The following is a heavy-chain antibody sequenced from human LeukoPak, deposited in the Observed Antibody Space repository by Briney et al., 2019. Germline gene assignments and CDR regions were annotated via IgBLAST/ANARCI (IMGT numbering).Heavy chain of an antibody. D-gene: IGHD2-2*01. CDR1: GYSFTTYW. CDR3: ARSASYCSTTSCYYFDY. Sequence: GESLKISCKGSGYSFTTYWIGWVRQMPGKGLELMGIIYPGDSDTRYSPSFQGQVTISADKSINTAYLQWSSLKASDTAIYCCARSASYCSTTSCYYFDYWGQGTLVTVSS. V-gene: IGHV5-51*01. J-gene: IGHJ4*02. CDR2: IYPGDSDT.